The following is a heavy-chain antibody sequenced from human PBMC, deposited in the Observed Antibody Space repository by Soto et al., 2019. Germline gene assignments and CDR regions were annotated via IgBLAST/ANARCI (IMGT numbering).Heavy chain of an antibody. CDR1: GFTFSSYT. CDR2: ISYDGSNK. J-gene: IGHJ4*02. Sequence: GGSLRLSCAASGFTFSSYTMHWVRQAPGKGLECVAIISYDGSNKYYADSVKGRFTISRDNSKNTLYLQMNSLRAEDTAVYYCASGNTAPVTLVPTDYWGQGPLVTVSP. D-gene: IGHD5-18*01. V-gene: IGHV3-30-3*01. CDR3: ASGNTAPVTLVPTDY.